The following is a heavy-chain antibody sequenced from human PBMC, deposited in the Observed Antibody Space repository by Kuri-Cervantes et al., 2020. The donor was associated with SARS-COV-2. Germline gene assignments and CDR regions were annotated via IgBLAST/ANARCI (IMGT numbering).Heavy chain of an antibody. CDR1: GFSLSTSGVG. CDR3: AHSRVEQHDAWYYYYYMDV. V-gene: IGHV2-5*01. J-gene: IGHJ6*03. CDR2: IYWNDDK. D-gene: IGHD6-13*01. Sequence: SGPTLVKPTQTLTLTCTFSGFSLSTSGVGVGWIRQPPGKALEWLALIYWNDDKRYSPSLKSRLTITKDTSKNQVVLTMTNMDPVDTATYYCAHSRVEQHDAWYYYYYMDVWGKGTTVTVSS.